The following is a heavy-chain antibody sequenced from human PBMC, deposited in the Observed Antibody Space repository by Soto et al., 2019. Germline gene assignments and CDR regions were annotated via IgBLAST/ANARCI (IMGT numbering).Heavy chain of an antibody. J-gene: IGHJ4*02. CDR2: INRDGSEK. CDR1: GFTFSSYF. CDR3: ARDGGVRRIDF. V-gene: IGHV3-7*01. Sequence: EVQLVESGGGLVQPGGSLRLSCAASGFTFSSYFMTWVLQAPGKGLEWVANINRDGSEKNYVDSLKGRFTISRDNAKNSLYLQMNSLRAEDTAVYYCARDGGVRRIDFWGQGTLVSVSS. D-gene: IGHD2-8*02.